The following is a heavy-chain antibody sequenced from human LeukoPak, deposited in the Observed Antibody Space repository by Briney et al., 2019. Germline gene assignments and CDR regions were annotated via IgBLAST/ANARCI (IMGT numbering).Heavy chain of an antibody. D-gene: IGHD6-13*01. J-gene: IGHJ4*02. CDR3: ASEDSSWVYFDN. CDR1: GGSLSSNNYC. CDR2: IYYSGSA. V-gene: IGHV4-39*01. Sequence: SETLSLTCTVSGGSLSSNNYCWVCIRQPPGKGLEWIGSIYYSGSAYYSPSLKSRVTIYVDTSTTKSSLKIRSVSAADTAVYYCASEDSSWVYFDNWGAGTLGTVSS.